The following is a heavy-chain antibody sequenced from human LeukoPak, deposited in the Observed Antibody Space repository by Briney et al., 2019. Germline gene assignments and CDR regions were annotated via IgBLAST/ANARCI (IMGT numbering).Heavy chain of an antibody. J-gene: IGHJ4*02. CDR2: INPNSGVT. CDR1: GYTFNCYY. Sequence: ASVKVPCKACGYTFNCYYMHWVRQAPGQGLEWMGWINPNSGVTNYAQNFQGRVTMTGDTSISTAFMELTSLRPDDTAVYYCARDLLLDCLGRGTLVTVSS. D-gene: IGHD3-10*01. V-gene: IGHV1-2*02. CDR3: ARDLLLDC.